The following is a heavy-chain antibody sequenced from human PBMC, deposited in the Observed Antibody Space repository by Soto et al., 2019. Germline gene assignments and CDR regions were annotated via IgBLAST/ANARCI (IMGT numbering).Heavy chain of an antibody. CDR1: GFTFSDYY. CDR2: ISSSGSTI. J-gene: IGHJ4*02. CDR3: TTEFRYYDFWSGYYRSYYFDY. D-gene: IGHD3-3*01. Sequence: PGVPLRLSCAASGFTFSDYYMSWISQAPGKGLEWVSYISSSGSTIYYADSVKGRFTISRDDSKNTLYLQMNSLKTEDTAVYYCTTEFRYYDFWSGYYRSYYFDYWGQGTLVTVSS. V-gene: IGHV3-11*01.